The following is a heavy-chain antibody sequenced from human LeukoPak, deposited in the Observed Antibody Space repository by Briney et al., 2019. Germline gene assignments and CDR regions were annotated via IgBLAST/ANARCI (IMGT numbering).Heavy chain of an antibody. CDR3: ARFALKTPPTD. J-gene: IGHJ4*02. CDR1: GFTLSDYY. V-gene: IGHV3-11*04. Sequence: PGGSLRLSCAASGFTLSDYYMNWIRQAPGKGLEWVSYISSSGSTIYYADSVKGRFTLSRDKAKNSLYLQMNSLRPEDTAVYYCARFALKTPPTDWGQGTLVTVSS. CDR2: ISSSGSTI.